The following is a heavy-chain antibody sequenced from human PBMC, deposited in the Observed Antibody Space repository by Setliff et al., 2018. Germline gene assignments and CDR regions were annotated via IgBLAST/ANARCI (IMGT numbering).Heavy chain of an antibody. CDR3: ARDSLTTLRRRSFDI. Sequence: LRLSCAASGFTFSSYAMHWVRQAPGKGLEWVAVISYDGSNKYYADSVKGRFTISRDNSKNTLYLQMNSLRAEDTAVYYCARDSLTTLRRRSFDIWGQGTMVTVSS. CDR2: ISYDGSNK. CDR1: GFTFSSYA. J-gene: IGHJ3*02. D-gene: IGHD1-1*01. V-gene: IGHV3-30*04.